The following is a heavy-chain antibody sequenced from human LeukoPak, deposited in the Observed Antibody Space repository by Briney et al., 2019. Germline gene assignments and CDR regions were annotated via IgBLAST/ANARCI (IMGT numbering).Heavy chain of an antibody. J-gene: IGHJ4*02. Sequence: GGSLRLSCAAYGFTFSSYAMSWVRQAPGKGLEWVSAISGIGGSTYYADSVKGRFTISRDNSKNTLYLQMNSLRAEDTAVYYCAKAHYCDSSGPFDYWGQGTLVTVSS. CDR3: AKAHYCDSSGPFDY. V-gene: IGHV3-23*01. CDR2: ISGIGGST. D-gene: IGHD3-22*01. CDR1: GFTFSSYA.